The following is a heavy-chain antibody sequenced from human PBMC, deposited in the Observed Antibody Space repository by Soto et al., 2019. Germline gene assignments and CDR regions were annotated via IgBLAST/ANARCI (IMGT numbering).Heavy chain of an antibody. J-gene: IGHJ3*02. V-gene: IGHV4-59*01. CDR2: IYYSGST. D-gene: IGHD1-7*01. Sequence: SETLSLTCTVSGGSISSYYWSWIRQPPGKGLEWIGYIYYSGSTNYNPSLKSRVTISVDTYKNQFSLKLISVTAADTAVYYCASPKLTADAFDIWGQGTMVTVSS. CDR3: ASPKLTADAFDI. CDR1: GGSISSYY.